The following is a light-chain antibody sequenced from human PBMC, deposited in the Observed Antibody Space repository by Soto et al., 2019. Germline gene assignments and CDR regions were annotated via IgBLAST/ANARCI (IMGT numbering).Light chain of an antibody. CDR1: SSNIGSNY. CDR2: SND. J-gene: IGLJ2*01. CDR3: APWDDNLIGVV. Sequence: QSVVTQPPSASGTPGQRVTISCSGSSSNIGSNYVSWYQQLPGTAPRLLIHSNDQRPSGVPDRFSGSKSGTSASLAISGLRSEDEADYYCAPWDDNLIGVVFGGGTKLTVL. V-gene: IGLV1-47*01.